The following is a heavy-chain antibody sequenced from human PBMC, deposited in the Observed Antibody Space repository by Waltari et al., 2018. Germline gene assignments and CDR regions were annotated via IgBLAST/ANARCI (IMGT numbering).Heavy chain of an antibody. CDR1: GFIFHTFS. J-gene: IGHJ4*02. CDR3: ATFWDSSSASYNFGD. V-gene: IGHV3-21*01. D-gene: IGHD4-4*01. Sequence: QLVESGGGPVKPGGSLRLSCTASGFIFHTFSMNWVRQTPGKGLEWVYSISSSGTSILYADSVKGRFTIARDNANNSLYLQMDSLRAEDSAVYYCATFWDSSSASYNFGDWGQGTLVTVSS. CDR2: ISSSGTSI.